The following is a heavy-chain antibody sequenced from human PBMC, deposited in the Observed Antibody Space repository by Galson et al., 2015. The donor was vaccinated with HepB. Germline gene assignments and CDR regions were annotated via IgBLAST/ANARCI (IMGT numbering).Heavy chain of an antibody. D-gene: IGHD2-15*01. CDR1: GYTFGDSG. Sequence: SVKVSCKASGYTFGDSGIIWVRQAPGQGLEWMGWISPYNANTNYAQKFRGRVTLTTVTSTATAYMELRSLISDDTAIYYCAREGSYCIGDACYYYFDYWGQGSLVTVSS. CDR2: ISPYNANT. J-gene: IGHJ4*02. V-gene: IGHV1-18*01. CDR3: AREGSYCIGDACYYYFDY.